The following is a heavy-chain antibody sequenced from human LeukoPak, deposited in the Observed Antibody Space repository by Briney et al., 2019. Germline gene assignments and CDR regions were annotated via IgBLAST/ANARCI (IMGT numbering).Heavy chain of an antibody. J-gene: IGHJ3*02. Sequence: SVKVSCEASGGTFSSYAISWVRQAPGQGLEWMGGIIPIFGTANYAQKFQGRVTITADESTSTAYMELSSLRSEDTAVYYCARDGITGTMDDAFDIWGQGTMVTVSS. CDR1: GGTFSSYA. CDR3: ARDGITGTMDDAFDI. V-gene: IGHV1-69*13. D-gene: IGHD1-7*01. CDR2: IIPIFGTA.